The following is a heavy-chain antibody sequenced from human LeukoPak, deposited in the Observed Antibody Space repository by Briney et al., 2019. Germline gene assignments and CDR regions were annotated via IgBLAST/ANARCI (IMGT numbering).Heavy chain of an antibody. CDR1: GLTFSRHG. D-gene: IGHD4-23*01. CDR2: ISGSARNT. V-gene: IGHV3-23*01. CDR3: AKSEGDNSGPFEN. J-gene: IGHJ4*02. Sequence: GGSLRLSCATSGLTFSRHGMSWVRQAPGRGLEWVSGISGSARNTYYVDSVKGRFTISRDNFNSILYLQMNSLRAEDTALYYCAKSEGDNSGPFENWGQGTLVTVSS.